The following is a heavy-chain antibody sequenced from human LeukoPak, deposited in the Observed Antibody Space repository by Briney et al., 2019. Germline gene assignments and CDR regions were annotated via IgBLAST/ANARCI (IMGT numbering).Heavy chain of an antibody. J-gene: IGHJ4*02. D-gene: IGHD3-22*01. CDR2: ISYDGSNK. V-gene: IGHV3-30-3*01. CDR3: ARDRGYYDSSGTADY. CDR1: GFIFSSYA. Sequence: GRCLRLSCAASGFIFSSYAVQWVRQAPGRGLGWVAVISYDGSNKYYADSVKGRFTISRDNSKNTLYLQMNSLRAEDTAVYYCARDRGYYDSSGTADYWGQGTLVTVSS.